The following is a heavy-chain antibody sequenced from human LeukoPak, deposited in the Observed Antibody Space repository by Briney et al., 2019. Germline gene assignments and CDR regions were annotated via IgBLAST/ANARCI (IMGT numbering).Heavy chain of an antibody. CDR2: MNPNSGNA. D-gene: IGHD6-13*01. J-gene: IGHJ5*02. Sequence: ASVKVSCKASGYTFTSYDINWVRQATGQGLEWMGWMNPNSGNAGYAQKFQGRVTMSTDESTSTAYMELSSLRSEDTAVYYCARTGDLLERRKKYSSSWYGGTWFDPWGQGTLVTVSS. CDR3: ARTGDLLERRKKYSSSWYGGTWFDP. CDR1: GYTFTSYD. V-gene: IGHV1-8*01.